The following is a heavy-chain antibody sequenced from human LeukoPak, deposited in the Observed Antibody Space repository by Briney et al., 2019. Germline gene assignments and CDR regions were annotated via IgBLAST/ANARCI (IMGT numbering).Heavy chain of an antibody. Sequence: DPSETLSLTCTVSGYSISSGYYWGWIRQAPGKGLEWIGSIYNSGSTYYNPSLKSRVTISVDTSKNQFSLKLSSVTAADTAVYYCARVGTMVRGATYWGQGTLVTVSS. V-gene: IGHV4-38-2*02. D-gene: IGHD3-10*01. CDR1: GYSISSGYY. CDR3: ARVGTMVRGATY. J-gene: IGHJ4*02. CDR2: IYNSGST.